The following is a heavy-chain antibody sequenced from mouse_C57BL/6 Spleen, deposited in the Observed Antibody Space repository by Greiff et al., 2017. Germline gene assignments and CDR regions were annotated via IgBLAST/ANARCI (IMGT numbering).Heavy chain of an antibody. J-gene: IGHJ2*01. D-gene: IGHD1-1*01. V-gene: IGHV1-55*01. CDR3: ASDWAYYGSRLGFDY. CDR2: IYPGSGST. CDR1: GYTFTSYW. Sequence: QVQLQQPGAELVKPGASVKMSCKASGYTFTSYWITWVKQRPGQGLEWIGDIYPGSGSTNYNEKFKSKATLTVDTSSSTAYMQLSSLTSEVSAVYYCASDWAYYGSRLGFDYWAQGTTLTVSS.